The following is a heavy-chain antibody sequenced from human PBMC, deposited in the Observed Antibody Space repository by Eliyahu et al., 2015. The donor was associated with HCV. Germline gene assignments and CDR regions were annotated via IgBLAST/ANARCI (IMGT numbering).Heavy chain of an antibody. J-gene: IGHJ1*01. CDR1: GFTFTNHW. CDR3: VRENSGDYVFH. Sequence: EVHLVESGGGLVQPGGSLRLPCATSGFTFTNHWMHWVRQVPGKGLVWVSRIGGDGVTTNYADSVRGRFTISRDNAKKTLYLQMNSLRVEDTAMYYCVRENSGDYVFHWGQGTLVTVSS. V-gene: IGHV3-74*01. CDR2: IGGDGVTT. D-gene: IGHD2-21*02.